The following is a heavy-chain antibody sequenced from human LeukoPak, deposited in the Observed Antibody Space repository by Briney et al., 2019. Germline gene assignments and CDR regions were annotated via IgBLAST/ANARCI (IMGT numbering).Heavy chain of an antibody. V-gene: IGHV4-39*01. CDR1: GGSISSSSYY. CDR2: IYYSGST. CDR3: ARRGSGGYRGPESVDY. Sequence: SETLSLTCTVSGGSISSSSYYWGWIRQPPGKGLEWIGSIYYSGSTYYNPSLKSRVTISVDTSKNQFSLKLSSVTAADTAVYYCARRGSGGYRGPESVDYWGQGTLVTVSS. D-gene: IGHD1-26*01. J-gene: IGHJ4*02.